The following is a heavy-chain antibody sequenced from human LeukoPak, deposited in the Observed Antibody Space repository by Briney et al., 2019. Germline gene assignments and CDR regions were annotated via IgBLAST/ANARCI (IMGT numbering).Heavy chain of an antibody. D-gene: IGHD5-18*01. Sequence: PGRSLRLSCAASGFTFDDYAMHWVRQAPGKGLEWVSGISWNSGSIGYADSVKGRFTISRDNAKNSLYLQMNSLRAEDTAVYYCARFFPIQLWLGGYRSNWVGFFWDKRTGMDVWGKGTTVTISS. CDR1: GFTFDDYA. CDR2: ISWNSGSI. V-gene: IGHV3-9*01. J-gene: IGHJ6*04. CDR3: ARFFPIQLWLGGYRSNWVGFFWDKRTGMDV.